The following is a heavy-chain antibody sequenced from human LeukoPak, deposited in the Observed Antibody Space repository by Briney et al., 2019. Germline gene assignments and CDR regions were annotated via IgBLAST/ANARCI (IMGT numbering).Heavy chain of an antibody. CDR2: IRYDGGEN. CDR1: GFTFNRRG. V-gene: IGHV3-30*02. CDR3: AKDGDDCIDY. Sequence: GGSLTLSCAASGFTFNRRGMHWVRQAPGRGLEWVAFIRYDGGENFYADFVKGRFTISRDNSKNTLSLQLNTLRAEDTALYYCAKDGDDCIDYWGPGTLVTVSS. J-gene: IGHJ4*02. D-gene: IGHD2-21*01.